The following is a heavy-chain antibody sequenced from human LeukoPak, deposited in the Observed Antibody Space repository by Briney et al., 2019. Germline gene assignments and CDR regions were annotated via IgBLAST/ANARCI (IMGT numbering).Heavy chain of an antibody. V-gene: IGHV4-61*01. CDR2: IYYSGST. CDR3: ARDPSFDI. CDR1: GVSVSSGSYY. J-gene: IGHJ3*02. Sequence: PSETLSLTCTVSGVSVSSGSYYWSWIRQPPGKGLEWIGYIYYSGSTNYNPSLKSRVTISVDTSKNQFSLKLSSVTAADTAVYYCARDPSFDIWGQGTMVTVSS.